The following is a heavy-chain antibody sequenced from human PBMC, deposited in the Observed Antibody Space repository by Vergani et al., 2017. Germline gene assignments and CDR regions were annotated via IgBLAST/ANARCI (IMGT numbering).Heavy chain of an antibody. CDR3: ARVKIAARPWYYYGMDV. D-gene: IGHD6-6*01. J-gene: IGHJ6*02. Sequence: QVQLEQSGAEMMRPGASVKVSCKPSGYSFTRYDINWVRQATGQGLEWMGWMTPNSGGTNYAQKFQGRVTMTRDTSISTAYMELSRLRSDDTAVYYCARVKIAARPWYYYGMDVWGQGTTVTVSS. V-gene: IGHV1-2*02. CDR2: MTPNSGGT. CDR1: GYSFTRYD.